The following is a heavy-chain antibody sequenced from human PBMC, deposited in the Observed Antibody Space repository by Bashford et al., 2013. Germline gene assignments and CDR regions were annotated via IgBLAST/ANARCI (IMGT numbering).Heavy chain of an antibody. CDR2: XKSKTDGGTT. D-gene: IGHD6-19*01. J-gene: IGHJ4*02. Sequence: VRQASRKGLEWVGRXKSKTDGGTTDYAXPVKGRFTISRDDSKNSLYLQMNSLIVEDTAVYYCASGHGSGWVFWGRGTQVTVSS. CDR3: ASGHGSGWVF. V-gene: IGHV3-15*01.